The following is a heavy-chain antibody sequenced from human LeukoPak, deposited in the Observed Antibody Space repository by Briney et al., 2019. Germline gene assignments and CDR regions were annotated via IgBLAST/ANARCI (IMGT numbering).Heavy chain of an antibody. CDR1: GGTFSSYA. D-gene: IGHD5-18*01. CDR2: IIPIFGTA. J-gene: IGHJ4*02. Sequence: ASVKVSCKASGGTFSSYAISWVRQAPGRGLEWMGGIIPIFGTANYAQKFQGRVTITADESTSTAYMELSSLRSEDTAVYYCAILTYSYGPRSAYFDYWGQGTLVTVSS. CDR3: AILTYSYGPRSAYFDY. V-gene: IGHV1-69*13.